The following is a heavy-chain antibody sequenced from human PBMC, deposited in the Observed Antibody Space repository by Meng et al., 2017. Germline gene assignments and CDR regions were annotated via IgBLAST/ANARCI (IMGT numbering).Heavy chain of an antibody. J-gene: IGHJ6*02. Sequence: SVKVSCKASGGTFSSYAISWVRQAPGQGREGMGGIIPICGTANYAQKFQGRVTITAYNSTSTAYMELSSLRAEDTAVYYCARSIGWVGELGNYYYYYGMDVWGQGTTVTVSS. V-gene: IGHV1-69*06. CDR3: ARSIGWVGELGNYYYYYGMDV. CDR2: IIPICGTA. D-gene: IGHD3-10*01. CDR1: GGTFSSYA.